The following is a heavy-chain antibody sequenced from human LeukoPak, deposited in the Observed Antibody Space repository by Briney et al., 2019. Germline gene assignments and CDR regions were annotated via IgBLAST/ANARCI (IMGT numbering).Heavy chain of an antibody. J-gene: IGHJ3*01. Sequence: GGSLRLSCAASGFTFSNYWMSGVRQAPGKGLEWVANIKQDGSEKYYVDSVKGRFTISRDNAKNSLYLQMNSLRAEDTAVYYCATSQTTSGRYGNTFDVWGQGTMVTISS. CDR3: ATSQTTSGRYGNTFDV. D-gene: IGHD6-19*01. CDR2: IKQDGSEK. CDR1: GFTFSNYW. V-gene: IGHV3-7*01.